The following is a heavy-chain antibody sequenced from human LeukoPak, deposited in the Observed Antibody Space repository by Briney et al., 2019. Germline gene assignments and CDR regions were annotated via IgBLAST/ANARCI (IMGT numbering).Heavy chain of an antibody. Sequence: ASVKVSCKAPGGTFSSYAISWVRQAPGQGLEWMGGIIPIFGTANYAQKFQGRVTITTDESTSTAYMELSSLRSEDTAVYYCARGPSDSRFLEWLLPRSYYFDYWGQGTLVTVSS. D-gene: IGHD3-3*01. CDR2: IIPIFGTA. CDR1: GGTFSSYA. J-gene: IGHJ4*02. V-gene: IGHV1-69*05. CDR3: ARGPSDSRFLEWLLPRSYYFDY.